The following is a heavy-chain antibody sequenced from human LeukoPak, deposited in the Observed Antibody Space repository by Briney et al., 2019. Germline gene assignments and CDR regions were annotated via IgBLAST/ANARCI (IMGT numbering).Heavy chain of an antibody. V-gene: IGHV1-2*02. Sequence: GASVKVSCKASGYTFTSYYMHWVRQAPGQGLEWMGWINPNSGGTNYAQKFQGRVTMTRDTSISTAYMELSRLRSDDTAVYYCARGDIMVRGVIANWGQGTLVTVSS. CDR2: INPNSGGT. CDR1: GYTFTSYY. J-gene: IGHJ4*02. D-gene: IGHD3-10*01. CDR3: ARGDIMVRGVIAN.